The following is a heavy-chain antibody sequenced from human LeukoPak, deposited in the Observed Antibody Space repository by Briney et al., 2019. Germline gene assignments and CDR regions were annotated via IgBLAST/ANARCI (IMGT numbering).Heavy chain of an antibody. J-gene: IGHJ5*02. V-gene: IGHV3-7*03. Sequence: GWSLRLSCAASGFTFSTYWMSWVRQAPGKGLEWVANIKQDGGEKYYVDSVTGRFTISRDNTRNSLFLQMNSLRAEDTALYYCARIGSGWYVGHWGQGTLVTVSS. CDR1: GFTFSTYW. CDR2: IKQDGGEK. D-gene: IGHD6-19*01. CDR3: ARIGSGWYVGH.